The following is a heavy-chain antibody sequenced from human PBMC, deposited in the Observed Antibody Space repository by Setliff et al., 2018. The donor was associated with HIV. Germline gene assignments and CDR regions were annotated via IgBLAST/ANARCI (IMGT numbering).Heavy chain of an antibody. D-gene: IGHD6-6*01. CDR3: ARVGSIAAQTTLYYYYGMDV. J-gene: IGHJ6*02. V-gene: IGHV1-69*13. CDR2: IIPIFGTA. Sequence: SVKVSCKASGDTFNSHAISWVRQAPGQGLEWMGGIIPIFGTANYAQKFQGRVTITADESTSTAYMELSSLRSEDTAVYYCARVGSIAAQTTLYYYYGMDVWGQGTTVTVSS. CDR1: GDTFNSHA.